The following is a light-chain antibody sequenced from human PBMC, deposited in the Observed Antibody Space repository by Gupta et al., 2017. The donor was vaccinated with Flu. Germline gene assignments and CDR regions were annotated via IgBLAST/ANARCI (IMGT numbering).Light chain of an antibody. J-gene: IGKJ1*01. Sequence: PSSLSASVGDSVTITCRASQSIDVFLNWYQHRSGKAPQLLIYAASTLQSGVPSRFSGSGSGTDFTLTISPLEAEDSASYFCQQSSSFPLTFGQGTRVEIK. CDR2: AAS. V-gene: IGKV1-39*01. CDR1: QSIDVF. CDR3: QQSSSFPLT.